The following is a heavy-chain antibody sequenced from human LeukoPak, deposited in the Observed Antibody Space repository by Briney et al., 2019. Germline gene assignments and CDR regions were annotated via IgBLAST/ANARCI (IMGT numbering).Heavy chain of an antibody. CDR2: IHPRSGET. CDR1: GYTFTGYF. D-gene: IGHD3-10*01. CDR3: ARDGEYGTGSYYRGCFDY. J-gene: IGHJ4*02. Sequence: ASVKVSCKAYGYTFTGYFIHWVRQGPGQGLEWMGWIHPRSGETNYAYKFRGRVTMTRDTSISTTYMDLDSLGSDDTAVYYCARDGEYGTGSYYRGCFDYWGQGTLVTVSS. V-gene: IGHV1-2*02.